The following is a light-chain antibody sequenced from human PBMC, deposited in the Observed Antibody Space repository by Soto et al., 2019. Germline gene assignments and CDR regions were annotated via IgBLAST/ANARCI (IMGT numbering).Light chain of an antibody. CDR3: LLSYSGARLV. J-gene: IGLJ3*02. V-gene: IGLV7-46*01. CDR2: DTS. CDR1: TGAVTSGHY. Sequence: QAVVTQEPSLTVSPGGTVTLTCGSSTGAVTSGHYPYWFQQKPGQAPRTLIYDTSNKHSWTPARFSGSLLGGKAALTLSGAQPEDEAGYYCLLSYSGARLVFGGGTKVTVL.